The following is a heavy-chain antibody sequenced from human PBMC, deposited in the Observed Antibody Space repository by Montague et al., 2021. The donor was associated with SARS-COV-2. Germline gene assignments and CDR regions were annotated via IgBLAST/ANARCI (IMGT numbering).Heavy chain of an antibody. CDR3: ARDGEVVGNWFDP. Sequence: SETLSLTCTVSGGSISSSSYYWGWIRQPPGKGLEWIGSIYYSGNTYYXPSLKSRVTISVDTSKSQFSLKLSSVTAADTAVYYCARDGEVVGNWFDPWGQGTLVTVSS. CDR2: IYYSGNT. J-gene: IGHJ5*02. V-gene: IGHV4-39*07. CDR1: GGSISSSSYY. D-gene: IGHD2-2*01.